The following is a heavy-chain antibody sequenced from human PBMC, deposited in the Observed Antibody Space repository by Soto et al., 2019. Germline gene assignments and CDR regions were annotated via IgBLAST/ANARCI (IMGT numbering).Heavy chain of an antibody. Sequence: QVQLQESGPGLVKPSETLSLTCTVSGGSISSYYWSWIRQPPGKGLEWIGYIYYSGSTNYNPSLXGXVXIXXATAQNQFSLKLSSVTAADTAVYYCARRYGSAIDYWGQGTLVAVSS. CDR1: GGSISSYY. J-gene: IGHJ4*02. V-gene: IGHV4-59*08. D-gene: IGHD1-26*01. CDR3: ARRYGSAIDY. CDR2: IYYSGST.